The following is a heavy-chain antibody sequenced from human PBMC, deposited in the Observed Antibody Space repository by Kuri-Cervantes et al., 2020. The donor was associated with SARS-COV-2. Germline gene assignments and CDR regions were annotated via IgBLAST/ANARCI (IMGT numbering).Heavy chain of an antibody. Sequence: GGSLRPSCAASGITFSSYAMSWVRQAPGKGLEWVAFIRYDGSNKYYADSVKGRFTISRDNAKNSLYLQMNSLRAEDTALYYCAKDKGPKSSLLVAHLFDYWGQGTLVTSPQ. CDR3: AKDKGPKSSLLVAHLFDY. V-gene: IGHV3-30*02. CDR2: IRYDGSNK. CDR1: GITFSSYA. J-gene: IGHJ4*02. D-gene: IGHD6-6*01.